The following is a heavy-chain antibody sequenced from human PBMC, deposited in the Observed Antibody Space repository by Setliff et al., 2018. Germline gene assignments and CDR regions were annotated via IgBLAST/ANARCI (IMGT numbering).Heavy chain of an antibody. CDR1: GGSISSSSYY. V-gene: IGHV4-39*01. D-gene: IGHD2-15*01. Sequence: PSETLSLTCTVSGGSISSSSYYWGWIRQPPGKGLEWIGSIYYSGSTYYNPSLKSRVTISVDTSKNQFSLKLSSVTAADTAVYYCARPTRETGYCSGGSCYSGGDFDYWGQGTLVTV. CDR3: ARPTRETGYCSGGSCYSGGDFDY. CDR2: IYYSGST. J-gene: IGHJ4*02.